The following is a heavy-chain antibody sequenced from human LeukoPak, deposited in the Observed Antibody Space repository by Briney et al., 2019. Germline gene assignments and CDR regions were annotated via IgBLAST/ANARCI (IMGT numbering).Heavy chain of an antibody. CDR1: GXTFSSYG. V-gene: IGHV3-30*18. CDR2: ISYDGSNK. J-gene: IGHJ4*02. Sequence: SGXTFSSYGMHWVRQAPGKGREXGXXISYDGSNKYYADSVKGRFTISRDNSKNTLYLQMNSLRAEDTAVYYCAKDYGDYSEGVDYWGQGTLVTVSS. CDR3: AKDYGDYSEGVDY. D-gene: IGHD4-17*01.